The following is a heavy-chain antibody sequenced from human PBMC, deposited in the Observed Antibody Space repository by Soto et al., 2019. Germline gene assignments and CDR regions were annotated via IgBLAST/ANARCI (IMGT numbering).Heavy chain of an antibody. CDR2: INHSGNT. J-gene: IGHJ6*02. CDR1: GGSFSGYY. D-gene: IGHD3-16*02. CDR3: ARETAYDYVWGSYRPANYGMDV. Sequence: QVQLQQWGAGLLKPSETLSLTCAVYGGSFSGYYWTWIRQPPGKGLEWIGEINHSGNTNYNPSLKGRVSISVDTSKSQSSLTLSSVTAAETAVYFCARETAYDYVWGSYRPANYGMDVWGQGTTVRVSS. V-gene: IGHV4-34*01.